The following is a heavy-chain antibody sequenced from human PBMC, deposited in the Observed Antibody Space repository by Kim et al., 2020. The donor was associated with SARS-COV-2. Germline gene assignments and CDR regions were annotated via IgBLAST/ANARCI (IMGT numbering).Heavy chain of an antibody. Sequence: SETLSLTCTVSGGSISSYYWSWIRQPPGKGLEWIGYTYYSGSTNYNPSLKSRVTISVDTSKNQFSLKLSSVTAADTAVYYCAREGPLGYGPFDYWGQGTLVTVSS. CDR1: GGSISSYY. J-gene: IGHJ4*02. D-gene: IGHD5-18*01. CDR3: AREGPLGYGPFDY. CDR2: TYYSGST. V-gene: IGHV4-59*13.